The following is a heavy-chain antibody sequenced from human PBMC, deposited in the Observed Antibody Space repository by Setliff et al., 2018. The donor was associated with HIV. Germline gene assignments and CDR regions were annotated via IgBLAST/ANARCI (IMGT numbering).Heavy chain of an antibody. D-gene: IGHD6-13*01. CDR3: ARDRPIGTPGMGLYLDY. J-gene: IGHJ4*02. CDR2: IFPFFGSA. V-gene: IGHV1-69*13. Sequence: SVKVSCKASGGTFSSYGVNWVRQAPGQGLEWMGGIFPFFGSANYAQKFQGRVTITADVSTSTIYMELSSLTSEDTAVYYCARDRPIGTPGMGLYLDYWGQGTLVTVSS. CDR1: GGTFSSYG.